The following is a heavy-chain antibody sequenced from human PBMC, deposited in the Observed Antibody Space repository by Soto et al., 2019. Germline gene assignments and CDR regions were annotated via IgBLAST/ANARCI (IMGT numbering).Heavy chain of an antibody. V-gene: IGHV1-69*06. CDR2: IIPIFGTA. CDR3: ARAVAAAGQNYYYGMDV. Sequence: SVKVSCKASGGTFSSYAISWVRQAHGQGLEWMGGIIPIFGTANYAQKFQGRVTITADKSTSTAYMELSSLRSEDTAVYYCARAVAAAGQNYYYGMDVWGQGTTVTVSS. CDR1: GGTFSSYA. J-gene: IGHJ6*02. D-gene: IGHD6-13*01.